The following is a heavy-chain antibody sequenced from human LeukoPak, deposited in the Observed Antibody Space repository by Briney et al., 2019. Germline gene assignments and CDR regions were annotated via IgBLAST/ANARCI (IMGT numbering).Heavy chain of an antibody. CDR2: ISGSGGST. D-gene: IGHD6-13*01. J-gene: IGHJ4*02. CDR3: AKGSYSSSWYYFDD. Sequence: PTGGSLRLSCAASGFTFSIYAMSWVRQAPGKGLEWVSDISGSGGSTHYADSVKGRFTISRDISKNTLYLQMNSLRAEDAAVYYCAKGSYSSSWYYFDDWGRGTLVTVSS. V-gene: IGHV3-23*01. CDR1: GFTFSIYA.